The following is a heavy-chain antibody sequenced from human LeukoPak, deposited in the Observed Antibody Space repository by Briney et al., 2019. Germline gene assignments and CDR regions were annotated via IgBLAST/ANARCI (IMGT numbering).Heavy chain of an antibody. Sequence: TGGSLRLSCAASGFTFSDYWMSWVRQAPGEGLEWVANIHHDGSEKYYVDSVKGRFTISRDNAKNSLYLQMNSLRAEDTAVYYCTRGSTGYWGQGTLVTVSS. J-gene: IGHJ4*02. CDR2: IHHDGSEK. V-gene: IGHV3-7*05. CDR1: GFTFSDYW. D-gene: IGHD4-17*01. CDR3: TRGSTGY.